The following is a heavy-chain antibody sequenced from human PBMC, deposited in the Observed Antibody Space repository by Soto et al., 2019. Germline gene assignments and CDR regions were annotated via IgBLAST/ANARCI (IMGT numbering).Heavy chain of an antibody. D-gene: IGHD2-8*01. J-gene: IGHJ4*02. V-gene: IGHV4-59*08. CDR1: GASISSYY. CDR2: IYNSGST. Sequence: LETLSLTCTVSGASISSYYWSWIQQAPGKGLEWIGYIYNSGSTNYNPSLKSRVTISVDTSKNQFSLKLSSMTAADTAVYYCARHMVPYFDYWGQGTLVTVSS. CDR3: ARHMVPYFDY.